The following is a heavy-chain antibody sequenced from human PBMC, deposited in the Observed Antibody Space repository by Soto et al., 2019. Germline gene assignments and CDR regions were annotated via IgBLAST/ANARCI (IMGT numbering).Heavy chain of an antibody. CDR3: ARPVRGGVNWNDGRVPVLYYFDY. CDR2: IYYSGSP. D-gene: IGHD1-20*01. J-gene: IGHJ4*02. V-gene: IGHV4-39*01. CDR1: GGSISSSSYY. Sequence: SETLSLTCTVSGGSISSSSYYWGWIRQPPGKGLEWIGSIYYSGSPYYNPSLKSRFTISVDTSKNQFSLKLSSVTDADMDGYYCARPVRGGVNWNDGRVPVLYYFDYWGQGTLVTVSS.